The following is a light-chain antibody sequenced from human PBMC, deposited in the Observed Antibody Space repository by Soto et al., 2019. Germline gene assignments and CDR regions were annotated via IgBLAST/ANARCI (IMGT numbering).Light chain of an antibody. CDR2: GAS. J-gene: IGKJ2*01. Sequence: EIVLTQSPGTLSLTPGERATLSCRASQSVSSSYFAWYQQKPGQAPRLLIYGASGRATSIPDRFSGSGSGTDFTLTISRLEPEDFVVYYCQQYGSSPMYTFGQGTKLEIK. CDR3: QQYGSSPMYT. V-gene: IGKV3-20*01. CDR1: QSVSSSY.